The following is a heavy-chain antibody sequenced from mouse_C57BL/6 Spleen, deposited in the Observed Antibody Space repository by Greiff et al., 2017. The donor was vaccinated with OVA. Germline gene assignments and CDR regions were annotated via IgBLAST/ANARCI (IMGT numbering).Heavy chain of an antibody. D-gene: IGHD2-1*01. Sequence: VQLQQSGPELVKPGASVKISCKASGYTFTDYYMNWVKQSHGKSLEWIGDINPNNGGTSYNQKFKGKATLTVDESSSTAYMELRSLTSEDSAVYYCARKDDGNYGAFYAMDYWGQGTSVTVSS. CDR3: ARKDDGNYGAFYAMDY. J-gene: IGHJ4*01. CDR2: INPNNGGT. V-gene: IGHV1-26*01. CDR1: GYTFTDYY.